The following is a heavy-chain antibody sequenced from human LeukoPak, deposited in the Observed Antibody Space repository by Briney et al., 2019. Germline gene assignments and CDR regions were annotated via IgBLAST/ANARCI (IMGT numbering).Heavy chain of an antibody. CDR1: GFTFSDYY. Sequence: GSLRLSCAASGFTFSDYYMSWIRQAPGKGLEWIGSTYYSGSTYYNPSLKSRVTISVDTSKNQFSLKLSSVTAADTAVYYCARGIWSGYSSDWGQGTLVTVSS. CDR2: TYYSGST. V-gene: IGHV4-38-2*01. J-gene: IGHJ4*02. D-gene: IGHD3-3*01. CDR3: ARGIWSGYSSD.